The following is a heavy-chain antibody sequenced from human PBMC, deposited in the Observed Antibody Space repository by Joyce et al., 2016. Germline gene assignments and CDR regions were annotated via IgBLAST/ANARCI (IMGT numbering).Heavy chain of an antibody. CDR2: IDQSGTP. Sequence: QVQLQESGPGLVKPSETLSLTCAVSGYSIRSGFYWGWIRQSPGKGLEWIGNIDQSGTPYHNPSLQSRATISSDLSKNHFSLKLSSVTAADTAVYFCARGDGYCASTSCPINYYYSYGLDVWGQGTTVTVSS. D-gene: IGHD2-2*03. J-gene: IGHJ6*01. V-gene: IGHV4-38-2*01. CDR1: GYSIRSGFY. CDR3: ARGDGYCASTSCPINYYYSYGLDV.